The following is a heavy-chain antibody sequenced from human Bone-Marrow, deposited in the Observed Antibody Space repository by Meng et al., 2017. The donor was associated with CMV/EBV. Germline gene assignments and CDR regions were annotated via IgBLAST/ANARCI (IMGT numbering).Heavy chain of an antibody. CDR3: TRGRGSTHKGNWFDP. J-gene: IGHJ5*02. D-gene: IGHD3-10*01. CDR2: INPNSGNT. V-gene: IGHV1-8*02. CDR1: GYTFTGYY. Sequence: ASVKVSCKASGYTFTGYYMHWVRQAPGQGLEWMGWINPNSGNTAYAPKFQGRLTMTRNTSINTAYMDLSSLRSEDTAIYYCTRGRGSTHKGNWFDPWGQGTLVTGSS.